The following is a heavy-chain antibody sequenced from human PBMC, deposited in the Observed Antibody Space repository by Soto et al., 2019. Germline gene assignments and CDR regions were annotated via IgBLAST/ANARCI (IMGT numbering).Heavy chain of an antibody. CDR1: GFTFSSYA. D-gene: IGHD1-26*01. CDR2: ISGSGGST. Sequence: EVQLLESGGGLVQPGGSLRLSCAASGFTFSSYAMRWVCQAPVKGLEWVSAISGSGGSTYYADSVKGRFTISRDNSKNTLYLPMNSLRAEDTAVYYCARRGSGSYYDYWGQGTLVTVSS. J-gene: IGHJ4*02. CDR3: ARRGSGSYYDY. V-gene: IGHV3-23*01.